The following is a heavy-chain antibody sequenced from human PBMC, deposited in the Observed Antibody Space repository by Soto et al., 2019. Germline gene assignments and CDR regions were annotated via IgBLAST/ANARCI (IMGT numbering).Heavy chain of an antibody. D-gene: IGHD6-13*01. CDR1: GGTFSSYA. CDR2: IIPIFGTA. V-gene: IGHV1-69*01. J-gene: IGHJ6*02. Sequence: QVQLVQSGAEVKKPGSSVKVSCKASGGTFSSYAISWVRQAPGQGLEWMGGIIPIFGTANYGQKFQGRVTITADESTSTAYMELSSLRSEDTAVYYCATPGIAAHLAYYGMDVWGQGTTVTVSS. CDR3: ATPGIAAHLAYYGMDV.